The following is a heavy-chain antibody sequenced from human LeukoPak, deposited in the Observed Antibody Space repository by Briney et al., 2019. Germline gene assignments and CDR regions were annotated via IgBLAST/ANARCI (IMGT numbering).Heavy chain of an antibody. V-gene: IGHV3-30*02. J-gene: IGHJ4*02. CDR3: AKDDYRYVDY. CDR1: GFTFSSYG. D-gene: IGHD3-16*02. CDR2: IGNDENNK. Sequence: PGGSLRLSCAASGFTFSSYGIYWVRQAPGKGLEWVAFIGNDENNKKFGDPVKGRFTISRDNSKSTVYLQMNSLRVEDTAVYYCAKDDYRYVDYWGQGTLVIVSS.